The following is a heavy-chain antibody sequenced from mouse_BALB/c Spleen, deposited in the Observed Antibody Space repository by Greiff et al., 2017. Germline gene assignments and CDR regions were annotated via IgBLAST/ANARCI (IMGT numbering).Heavy chain of an antibody. CDR1: GYTFTSYW. J-gene: IGHJ3*01. D-gene: IGHD2-3*01. CDR3: ARSGDGYYRFAY. CDR2: IYPGDGDT. V-gene: IGHV1-87*01. Sequence: VQLQQSGAELARPGASVKLSCKASGYTFTSYWMQWVRQRPGQGLEWIGAIYPGDGDTRYTQKFKGKATLTADKSSSTAYMQLSSLASEDSAVYYCARSGDGYYRFAYWGQGTLVTVSA.